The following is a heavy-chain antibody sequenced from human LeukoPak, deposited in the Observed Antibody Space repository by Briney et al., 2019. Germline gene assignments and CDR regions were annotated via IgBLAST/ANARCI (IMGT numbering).Heavy chain of an antibody. CDR3: AKDSSSWYSFDY. V-gene: IGHV3-23*01. CDR2: ISGSGGSI. Sequence: GGSLRLSCAASGFTFSSYAMSWVRQAPGKGLEWVSAISGSGGSIYYADSVKGRFTISRDNSKNTLYLQMNSLRAEDTAVYYCAKDSSSWYSFDYWGQGTLVTVSS. D-gene: IGHD6-13*01. J-gene: IGHJ4*02. CDR1: GFTFSSYA.